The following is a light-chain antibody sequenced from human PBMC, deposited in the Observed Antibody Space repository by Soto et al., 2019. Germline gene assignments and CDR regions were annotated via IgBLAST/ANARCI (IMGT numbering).Light chain of an antibody. CDR1: QSISSW. J-gene: IGKJ1*01. Sequence: DIQVTQSPSTLSASVGDRVTITCRASQSISSWLAWYQQKPGKAPNLLIYKASSLESGVPSRFSGSGSGTEFNLTISSLQPDDFATYYCQQYNTYWTFGQGTKVEIK. V-gene: IGKV1-5*03. CDR2: KAS. CDR3: QQYNTYWT.